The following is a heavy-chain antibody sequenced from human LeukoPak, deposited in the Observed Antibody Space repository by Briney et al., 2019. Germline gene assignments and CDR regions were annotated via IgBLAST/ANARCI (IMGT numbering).Heavy chain of an antibody. D-gene: IGHD6-13*01. CDR2: MNPNSGNT. Sequence: GASVKVSCKASGYTFTSYDINWVRQATGQGLEWMGWMNPNSGNTGYAQKFQGRVTMTRNTSISTAYMGLSSLRSEDTAVYYCARVSSRRRQNYYYGMDVWGQGTTVTVSS. CDR3: ARVSSRRRQNYYYGMDV. J-gene: IGHJ6*02. V-gene: IGHV1-8*01. CDR1: GYTFTSYD.